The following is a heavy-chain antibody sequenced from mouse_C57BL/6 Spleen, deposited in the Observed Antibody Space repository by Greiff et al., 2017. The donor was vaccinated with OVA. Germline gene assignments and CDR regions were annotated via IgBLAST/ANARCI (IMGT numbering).Heavy chain of an antibody. Sequence: DVMLVESGEGLVKPGGSLKLSCAASGFTFSSYAMSWVRQTPEKRLVWVAYISSGGDYIYYADTVKGRFTISRDNARNTLYLQMSSLKSEDTAIYYCTREYDYDGAWFAYWGQGTLVTVSA. CDR3: TREYDYDGAWFAY. V-gene: IGHV5-9-1*02. J-gene: IGHJ3*01. CDR1: GFTFSSYA. CDR2: ISSGGDYI. D-gene: IGHD2-4*01.